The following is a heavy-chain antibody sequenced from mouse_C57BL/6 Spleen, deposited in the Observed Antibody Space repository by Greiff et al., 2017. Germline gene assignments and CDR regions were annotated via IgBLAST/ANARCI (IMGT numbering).Heavy chain of an antibody. Sequence: VQLQQSGAELVKPGASVQLSCKASGYTFTSYWMHWVKQRPGRGLEWIGRIDPNSGGTKYNEKFKSKATLTVDKPSSTAYMQLSRLTSEDSAVYYCAREGDYDRFAYWGQGTLVTVSA. V-gene: IGHV1-72*01. D-gene: IGHD2-4*01. CDR3: AREGDYDRFAY. CDR1: GYTFTSYW. J-gene: IGHJ3*01. CDR2: IDPNSGGT.